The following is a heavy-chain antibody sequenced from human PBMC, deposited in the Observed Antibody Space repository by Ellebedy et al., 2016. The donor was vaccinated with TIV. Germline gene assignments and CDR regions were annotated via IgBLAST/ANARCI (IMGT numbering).Heavy chain of an antibody. CDR3: ARDRGFIDP. Sequence: AASVKVSCKASGYTFSGYFMDWIRQAPGQGLEYMGLIDTNSGSTNYAQKFRGRVTMTRDTSISTVYMELSSLTYDDTAVYYCARDRGFIDPWGQGTLVTVSS. CDR1: GYTFSGYF. D-gene: IGHD3-10*01. J-gene: IGHJ5*02. V-gene: IGHV1-2*02. CDR2: IDTNSGST.